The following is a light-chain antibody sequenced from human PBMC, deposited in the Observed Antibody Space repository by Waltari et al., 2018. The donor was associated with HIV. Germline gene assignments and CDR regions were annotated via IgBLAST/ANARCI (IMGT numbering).Light chain of an antibody. Sequence: QSALTQPASVSGSPGQSITISCTGTSSDVGGYNYVSWYQQHPGKAPNLMIYEVSNRPPGVSNRFSASKSGNTASLTISGRQAEDEADYYCSSYTSSSTLRVFGGGTKLTVL. CDR1: SSDVGGYNY. CDR3: SSYTSSSTLRV. CDR2: EVS. J-gene: IGLJ3*02. V-gene: IGLV2-14*01.